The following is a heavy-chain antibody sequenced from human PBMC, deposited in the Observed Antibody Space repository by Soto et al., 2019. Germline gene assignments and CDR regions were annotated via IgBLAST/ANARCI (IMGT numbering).Heavy chain of an antibody. Sequence: EVQLVESGGGLIQPGGSLRLSCAASGFTVSSNYMSWVRQAPGKGLEWVSVIYSGDTTYYADSVKGRFTISRDHSKNTLYLQMNSLRAEDTAVYYCARDLRTLYGMDVWAKGPRSPSP. CDR1: GFTVSSNY. J-gene: IGHJ6*02. CDR2: IYSGDTT. V-gene: IGHV3-53*01. CDR3: ARDLRTLYGMDV.